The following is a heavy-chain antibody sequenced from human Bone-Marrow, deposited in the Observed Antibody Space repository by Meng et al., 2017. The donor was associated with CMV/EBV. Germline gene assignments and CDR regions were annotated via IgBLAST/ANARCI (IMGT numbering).Heavy chain of an antibody. J-gene: IGHJ6*02. CDR2: INHSGST. D-gene: IGHD3-3*01. CDR3: ARGNVKRTFSTIFGVVNRGPYMDV. CDR1: GGSFSGYY. Sequence: SETLSLTCAVYGGSFSGYYWSWIRQPPGKGLEWIGEINHSGSTNYNPSLKSRVTISVDTSKNQFSLKLSSVTAADTAVYYCARGNVKRTFSTIFGVVNRGPYMDVWGQGNTVTVSS. V-gene: IGHV4-34*01.